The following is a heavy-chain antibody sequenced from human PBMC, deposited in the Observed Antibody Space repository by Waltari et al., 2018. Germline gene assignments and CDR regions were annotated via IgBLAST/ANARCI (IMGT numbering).Heavy chain of an antibody. CDR3: ARDRGIISPFFDY. D-gene: IGHD3-3*02. CDR1: GGFSSSDW. J-gene: IGHJ4*02. CDR2: VSYSGST. Sequence: QVQLQESGPGLVKPSETLPLTCTVSGGFSSSDWWSWIRQPPGKGLEWIGYVSYSGSTNYNPSLKSRVTISVDTSNNQFSLKLSSVTAADTAVYFCARDRGIISPFFDYWGQGVLVIVSS. V-gene: IGHV4-59*01.